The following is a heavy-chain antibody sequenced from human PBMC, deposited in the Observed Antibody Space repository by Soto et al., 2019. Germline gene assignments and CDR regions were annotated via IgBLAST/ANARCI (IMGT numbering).Heavy chain of an antibody. CDR2: INHSGST. V-gene: IGHV4-34*01. CDR3: ATTNGHSNYGLYYYFDY. Sequence: SETLSLTCAVYGGSFSGYYWSWIRQPPGKGLEWIGEINHSGSTNYNPSLKSRVTISVDTSKNQFSLKLSSVTAADTAVYYCATTNGHSNYGLYYYFDYWGQGTLVTVSS. J-gene: IGHJ4*02. CDR1: GGSFSGYY. D-gene: IGHD4-4*01.